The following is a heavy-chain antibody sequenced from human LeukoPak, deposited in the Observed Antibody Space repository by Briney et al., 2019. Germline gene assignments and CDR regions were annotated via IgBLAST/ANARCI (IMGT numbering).Heavy chain of an antibody. V-gene: IGHV3-30*18. CDR3: AKDLNGHSYGHTYYYYYYGMDV. J-gene: IGHJ6*02. D-gene: IGHD5-18*01. Sequence: PGGSLRLSCAASGFTFSSYGMHWVRQAPGKGLEWVAVISYDGSNKYYADSVKGRFTISRDNSKNTLYLQMNGLRAEDTAVYYCAKDLNGHSYGHTYYYYYYGMDVWGQGTTVTVSS. CDR2: ISYDGSNK. CDR1: GFTFSSYG.